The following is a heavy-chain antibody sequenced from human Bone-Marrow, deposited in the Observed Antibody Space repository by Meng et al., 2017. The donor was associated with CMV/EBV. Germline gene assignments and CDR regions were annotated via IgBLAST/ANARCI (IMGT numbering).Heavy chain of an antibody. D-gene: IGHD3-3*01. CDR2: INSDGSST. CDR1: GFTFSSYW. CDR3: ARGNYDFWSGYLGKSYYFDY. J-gene: IGHJ4*02. Sequence: GESLKISCAASGFTFSSYWMHWVRQAPGKGLVWVSRINSDGSSTSYADSVKGRFTISRDNAKNTLYLQMNSLRAEDTAVYYCARGNYDFWSGYLGKSYYFDYCGQGTLVTASS. V-gene: IGHV3-74*01.